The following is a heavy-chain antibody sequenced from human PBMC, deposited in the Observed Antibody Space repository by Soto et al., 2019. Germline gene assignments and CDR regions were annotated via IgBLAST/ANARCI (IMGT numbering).Heavy chain of an antibody. CDR1: GYTFTSYG. D-gene: IGHD1-20*01. CDR2: INAYNDNT. J-gene: IGHJ4*02. Sequence: ASVKVSCKASGYTFTSYGINWVRQAPGQGLEWMGWINAYNDNTNYAQKLQGRVTMTTDTSTSTAYMELRSLRSDDTAVYYCAREINNWSPVGLCDYWGQGTRVTVST. V-gene: IGHV1-18*01. CDR3: AREINNWSPVGLCDY.